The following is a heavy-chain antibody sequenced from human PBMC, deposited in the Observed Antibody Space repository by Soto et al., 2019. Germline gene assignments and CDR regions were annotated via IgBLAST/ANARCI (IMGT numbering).Heavy chain of an antibody. Sequence: ESGGGLVQPGGSLRLSCAASGFTFSSHWMTWVRQVPGKGLEWVANINQDGGDQYYVDSVKGRFTISRDNAKNSLCLHMNSLRVEDTAVYYCATSMRHTLNPWGQGTLVTVSS. CDR1: GFTFSSHW. D-gene: IGHD2-8*01. CDR3: ATSMRHTLNP. J-gene: IGHJ5*02. CDR2: INQDGGDQ. V-gene: IGHV3-7*01.